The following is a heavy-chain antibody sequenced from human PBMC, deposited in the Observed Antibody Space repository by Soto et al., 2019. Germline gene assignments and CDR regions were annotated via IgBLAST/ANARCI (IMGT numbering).Heavy chain of an antibody. CDR2: ISGSGGST. V-gene: IGHV3-23*01. CDR1: GFTFSSYA. Sequence: EVQLLESGGGLVQPGGSLRLSCAASGFTFSSYAMSWVRQAPGEGLEWVSAISGSGGSTYYADSVKGRFTTSRDNSKNTLYLQMNSLRAEDTAVYYCAKGSGSYLEICYFDYWGQGTLVTVSS. J-gene: IGHJ4*02. D-gene: IGHD1-26*01. CDR3: AKGSGSYLEICYFDY.